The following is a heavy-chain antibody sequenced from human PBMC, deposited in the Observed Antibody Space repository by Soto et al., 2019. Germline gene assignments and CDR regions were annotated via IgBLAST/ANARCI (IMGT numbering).Heavy chain of an antibody. D-gene: IGHD5-12*01. CDR3: AKGDNLGPKTGYAFDP. CDR2: TYFRSKWYN. CDR1: GDSVSSNTAS. V-gene: IGHV6-1*01. Sequence: QTLLLTCAISGDSVSSNTASWNLIRQSPSRGLEWLGRTYFRSKWYNDYAVSVKSRIIINPDTSNNQFSLQLNSVTPEDTAVYFCAKGDNLGPKTGYAFDPWGQGIMVTVSS. J-gene: IGHJ5*02.